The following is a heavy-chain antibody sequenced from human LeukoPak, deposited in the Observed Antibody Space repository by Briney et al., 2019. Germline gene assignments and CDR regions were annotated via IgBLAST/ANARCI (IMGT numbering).Heavy chain of an antibody. CDR1: GGSISSYY. V-gene: IGHV4-4*07. CDR2: IYTGGST. CDR3: ARGPVVPAAIDY. D-gene: IGHD2-2*02. Sequence: SETLSLTCTVSGGSISSYYWSWIRQPAGKGLEWIGRIYTGGSTNYNPSLKSRVTMSVDTSKNQFSLKLSSVTAADTAVYYCARGPVVPAAIDYWGQGTLVTVSS. J-gene: IGHJ4*02.